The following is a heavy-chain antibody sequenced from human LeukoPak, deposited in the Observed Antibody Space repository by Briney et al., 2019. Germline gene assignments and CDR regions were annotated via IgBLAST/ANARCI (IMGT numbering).Heavy chain of an antibody. J-gene: IGHJ1*01. Sequence: PSETLSLTCTVSGGSISTYYWNWIRQPPGKGLEWIGYIYHSGSTNYNPSLQSRVTISVDTSKNQFSLNLNSVTAADTAVYYCARGGAARLHFQNWSQGTLVTVSS. CDR3: ARGGAARLHFQN. CDR2: IYHSGST. V-gene: IGHV4-59*01. CDR1: GGSISTYY. D-gene: IGHD6-6*01.